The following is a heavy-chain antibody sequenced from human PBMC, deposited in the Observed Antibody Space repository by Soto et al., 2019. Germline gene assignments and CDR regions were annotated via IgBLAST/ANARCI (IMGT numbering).Heavy chain of an antibody. Sequence: QVQLVQSGAEVKKPGASVKVSCKASGYAFTSFDINWVRQAPGQGLEWMGWVNPNSGNTGYAQKFQGRVTMPRDNSITTAYMELTSLTSEDTAVYYCAREPVGKAYLDVWGKGTTVTVSS. CDR3: AREPVGKAYLDV. J-gene: IGHJ6*03. D-gene: IGHD1-26*01. CDR2: VNPNSGNT. CDR1: GYAFTSFD. V-gene: IGHV1-8*01.